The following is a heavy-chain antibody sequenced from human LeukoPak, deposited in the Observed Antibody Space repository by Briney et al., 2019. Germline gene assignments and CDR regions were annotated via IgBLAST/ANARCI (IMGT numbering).Heavy chain of an antibody. CDR3: ARERSSGYYTEDAFDI. CDR2: IYPGDSDT. D-gene: IGHD3-22*01. CDR1: GCSFTSYW. J-gene: IGHJ3*02. Sequence: GESLKISCKASGCSFTSYWIGWVRQMPEKGLERMGIIYPGDSDTRYSPSFQGQVTISADKSISTAYLQWSSLKASDTAMYYCARERSSGYYTEDAFDIWGQGIMVTVSS. V-gene: IGHV5-51*01.